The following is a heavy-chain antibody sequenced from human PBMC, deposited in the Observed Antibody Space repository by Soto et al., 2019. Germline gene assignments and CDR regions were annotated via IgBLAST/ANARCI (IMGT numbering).Heavy chain of an antibody. CDR3: ARTWKQPWGGMDV. Sequence: QVQLQESGPRLVKPSETLSLTCTVSGDSVSSNSYYWSWIRQPPGKGLECIGYIDYSGSTNYNPSFESRVTISLDMSKNQFSLRLRSVTAADTAVYYCARTWKQPWGGMDVWGPGTTVTVSS. CDR2: IDYSGST. D-gene: IGHD6-13*01. J-gene: IGHJ6*02. V-gene: IGHV4-61*01. CDR1: GDSVSSNSYY.